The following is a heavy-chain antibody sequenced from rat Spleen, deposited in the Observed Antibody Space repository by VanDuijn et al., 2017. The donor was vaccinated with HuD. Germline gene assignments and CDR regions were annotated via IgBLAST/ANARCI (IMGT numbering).Heavy chain of an antibody. V-gene: IGHV5S23*01. Sequence: EVQLVESGGGLVQPGRSLKLSCAASGFTFSDYNMAWVRQAPERGLEWVATISTGGGNTYYRDSVKGRFTISRDNAKNTQYLQMDSLRSEATATYYCASLMYTPDYLGVMDAWGQGASVTVSS. CDR2: ISTGGGNT. D-gene: IGHD1-6*01. CDR1: GFTFSDYN. CDR3: ASLMYTPDYLGVMDA. J-gene: IGHJ4*01.